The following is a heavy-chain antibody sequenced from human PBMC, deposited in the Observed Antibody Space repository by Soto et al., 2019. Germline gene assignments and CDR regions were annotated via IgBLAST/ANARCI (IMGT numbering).Heavy chain of an antibody. Sequence: ASETLSLTCTVSGGTISSYYWSWIRQPPGKGLEWIGYIYYSGSTNYNPSLKSRVTISLDTSKNQFSLKLSSVTAADTAVYYCATEDRGVYFDYWGQGTLVTVSS. J-gene: IGHJ4*02. CDR3: ATEDRGVYFDY. V-gene: IGHV4-59*01. CDR2: IYYSGST. D-gene: IGHD3-10*01. CDR1: GGTISSYY.